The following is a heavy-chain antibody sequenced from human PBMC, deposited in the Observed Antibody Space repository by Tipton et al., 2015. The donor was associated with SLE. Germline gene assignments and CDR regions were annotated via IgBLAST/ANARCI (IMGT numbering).Heavy chain of an antibody. CDR2: IKQDGSEK. CDR1: GFTFTSYG. V-gene: IGHV3-7*01. Sequence: SLRLSCTASGFTFTSYGMHWVRQAPGKGLEWVANIKQDGSEKYDVYSVTGRFTISRDNAKNSPFLQMNSLRVEDTAVYYCATRSDGVPYHWGQGALVTVSS. D-gene: IGHD3-16*01. CDR3: ATRSDGVPYH. J-gene: IGHJ5*02.